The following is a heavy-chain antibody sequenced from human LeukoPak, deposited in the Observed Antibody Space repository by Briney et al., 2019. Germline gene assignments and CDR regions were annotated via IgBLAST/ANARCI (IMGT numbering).Heavy chain of an antibody. D-gene: IGHD5-18*01. J-gene: IGHJ6*03. CDR1: GGTFSSYA. Sequence: GASVKVSCKASGGTFSSYAISWVRQAPGQGLEWMGGIIPIFGTANYAQKFQGRVTITADESTSTAYMELSSLRSEDTAVYYCARTPKGGQERGYSYGRSRGLDYYYYYYMDVWGKGTTVTVSS. CDR2: IIPIFGTA. CDR3: ARTPKGGQERGYSYGRSRGLDYYYYYYMDV. V-gene: IGHV1-69*13.